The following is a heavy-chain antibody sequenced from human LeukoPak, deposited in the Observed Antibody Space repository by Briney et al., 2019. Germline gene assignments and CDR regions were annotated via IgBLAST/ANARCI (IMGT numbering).Heavy chain of an antibody. J-gene: IGHJ4*02. D-gene: IGHD1-1*01. V-gene: IGHV3-21*01. Sequence: GGSLRLSCAASGFTFSSYSMNWVRQAPGKGLEWVSSISSSSSYIYYADSVKGRFTISRDSAKNSLYLQMNSLRAEDTAVYYCAKQRSANTNDFDYWGQGTLVTVSS. CDR3: AKQRSANTNDFDY. CDR2: ISSSSSYI. CDR1: GFTFSSYS.